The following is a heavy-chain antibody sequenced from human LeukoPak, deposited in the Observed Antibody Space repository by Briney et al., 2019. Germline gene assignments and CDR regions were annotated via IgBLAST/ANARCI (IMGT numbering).Heavy chain of an antibody. J-gene: IGHJ6*03. D-gene: IGHD2-2*01. Sequence: GGSLRLFCAASGFTFSTYSMNWVRQAPGKGLEWVSGINWNGGSTGYADSVKGRFTISRDNAKNSLYLQMNSLRAEDTAVYYCARVQRKYQLPRLNDYDYMDVWGQGTTVTVS. V-gene: IGHV3-20*04. CDR1: GFTFSTYS. CDR3: ARVQRKYQLPRLNDYDYMDV. CDR2: INWNGGST.